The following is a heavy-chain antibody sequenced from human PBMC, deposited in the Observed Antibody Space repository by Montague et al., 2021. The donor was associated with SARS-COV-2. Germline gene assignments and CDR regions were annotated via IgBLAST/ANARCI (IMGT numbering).Heavy chain of an antibody. CDR2: IYYSGST. CDR1: GGSVSSTSYY. D-gene: IGHD4-23*01. V-gene: IGHV4-39*01. Sequence: SETLSLTCTVSGGSVSSTSYYWGWIRQPPGKGLEWIGSIYYSGSTHYNPSLKSRVTISVDTSKNQFSLELSSVTAADTAVYYCARRGDYGGPRFDSWGQGTLVSVSS. J-gene: IGHJ4*02. CDR3: ARRGDYGGPRFDS.